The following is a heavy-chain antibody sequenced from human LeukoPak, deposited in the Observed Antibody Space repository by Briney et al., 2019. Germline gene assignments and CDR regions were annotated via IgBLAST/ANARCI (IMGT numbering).Heavy chain of an antibody. Sequence: SETLSLTCTVSGGSISSYYWSWIRQPPGKGLEWIGYIYYSGSTNYNPSLMSRVTISVDTSKNQFSLKLSSVTAADTAVYYCARVQQPTYYFDYWGQGTLVTVSS. CDR3: ARVQQPTYYFDY. CDR2: IYYSGST. V-gene: IGHV4-59*01. D-gene: IGHD6-13*01. CDR1: GGSISSYY. J-gene: IGHJ4*02.